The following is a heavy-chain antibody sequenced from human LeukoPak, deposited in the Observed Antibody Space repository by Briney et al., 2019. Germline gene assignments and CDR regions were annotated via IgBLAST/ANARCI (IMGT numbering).Heavy chain of an antibody. CDR1: GGSFSGYY. V-gene: IGHV4-34*01. Sequence: PSETLSLTCAVYGGSFSGYYWSWIRQPPGKGLEWIGEINHSGSTNYNPSLKSRVTISVDTSKNQFSLKLSSVTAADTAVYYCASSTQKPSGYYGHFDYWGQGTLVTVSS. CDR2: INHSGST. D-gene: IGHD3-3*01. J-gene: IGHJ4*02. CDR3: ASSTQKPSGYYGHFDY.